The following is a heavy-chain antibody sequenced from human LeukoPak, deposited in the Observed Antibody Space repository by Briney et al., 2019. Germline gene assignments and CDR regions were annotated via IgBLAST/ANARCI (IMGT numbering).Heavy chain of an antibody. J-gene: IGHJ5*02. V-gene: IGHV3-48*02. CDR2: ISTSGSSI. CDR3: AGQTHSVHH. Sequence: PGGSLRLSCAASGFTFSSYNMNWVRQAPGKGLEWVSYISTSGSSIYYADSVKGRFTISRDNAKSSLYLQMNRLRDEDTAVYYCAGQTHSVHHWGQGTLVTVSS. CDR1: GFTFSSYN. D-gene: IGHD4-17*01.